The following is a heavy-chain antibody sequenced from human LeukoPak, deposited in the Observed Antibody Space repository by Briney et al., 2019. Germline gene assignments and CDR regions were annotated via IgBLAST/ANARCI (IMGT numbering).Heavy chain of an antibody. Sequence: SETLSLTCAVYGGSFSGYYWSWIRQPPGKGLEWFGEINHSGSTNYNPSLKSRVTISVDTSKNQFSLKLSSVTAADTAVYYCASRNRSGRVKAAAGIAYYMDVWGKGTTATISS. CDR3: ASRNRSGRVKAAAGIAYYMDV. J-gene: IGHJ6*03. D-gene: IGHD6-13*01. V-gene: IGHV4-34*01. CDR2: INHSGST. CDR1: GGSFSGYY.